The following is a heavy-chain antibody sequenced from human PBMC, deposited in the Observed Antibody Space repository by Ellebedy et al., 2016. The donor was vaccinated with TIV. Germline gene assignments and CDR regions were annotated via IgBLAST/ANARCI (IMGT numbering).Heavy chain of an antibody. V-gene: IGHV3-11*01. CDR3: ARDTRFIDHQQNWFDP. J-gene: IGHJ5*02. Sequence: GGSLRLSCAASGFIFSDFQMSWIRQAPGKGLECISYISSSGATVYYTDSVKGRFTISRDNARKSLYLQLNSLRAEDTAVYYCARDTRFIDHQQNWFDPWGQGTLVTVSS. CDR1: GFIFSDFQ. D-gene: IGHD3-9*01. CDR2: ISSSGATV.